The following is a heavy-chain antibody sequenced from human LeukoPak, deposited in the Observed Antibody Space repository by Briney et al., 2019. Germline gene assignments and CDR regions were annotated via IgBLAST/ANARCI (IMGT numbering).Heavy chain of an antibody. CDR2: INPNSGGT. CDR1: GYTFTGYY. D-gene: IGHD5/OR15-5a*01. Sequence: ASVKVSCKASGYTFTGYYMHWVRQAPGQGLEWMGWINPNSGGTNYAQKFQGRVTMTRDTSISTAYMELSRLRSDDTAVYYCARDSLPAHGYYYYYGMDVWGQGTTVTVSS. J-gene: IGHJ6*02. CDR3: ARDSLPAHGYYYYYGMDV. V-gene: IGHV1-2*02.